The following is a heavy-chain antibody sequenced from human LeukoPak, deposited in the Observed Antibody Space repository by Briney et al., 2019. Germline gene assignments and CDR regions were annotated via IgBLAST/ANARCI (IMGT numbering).Heavy chain of an antibody. CDR2: IYYSGST. CDR1: GGSISSYY. CDR3: AREMRYYEYTDNWFDP. J-gene: IGHJ5*02. V-gene: IGHV4-59*12. Sequence: PSETLSLTCTVSGGSISSYYWSWIRQPPGKGLEWIGYIYYSGSTNYNPSLKSRVTISVDTSKNQFSLKLSSVTAADTAVYYCAREMRYYEYTDNWFDPWGQGTLVTVSS. D-gene: IGHD3-22*01.